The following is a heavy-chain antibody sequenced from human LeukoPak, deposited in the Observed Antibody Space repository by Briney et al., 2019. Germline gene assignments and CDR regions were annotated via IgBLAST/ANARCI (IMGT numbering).Heavy chain of an antibody. CDR1: GFTFRNYG. J-gene: IGHJ4*02. CDR3: SKPTSGSGSFLIDF. V-gene: IGHV3-33*06. Sequence: GGSLRLSXAASGFTFRNYGMHWVRQAPGKGLEWVAVIWDDGSSKYYADSVKGRFTISRDNSKNTLYLQMNSLRAEDTAVYYCSKPTSGSGSFLIDFWGQGTLVTVSS. D-gene: IGHD1-26*01. CDR2: IWDDGSSK.